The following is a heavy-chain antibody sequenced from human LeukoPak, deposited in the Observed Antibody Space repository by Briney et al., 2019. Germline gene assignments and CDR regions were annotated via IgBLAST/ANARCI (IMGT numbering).Heavy chain of an antibody. Sequence: PGGSLRLSCAASGFTVSSSCMSWVRQAPGKGLEWVSAISGSGGSTYYADSVKGRFTISRDNSKNTLYLQMNSLRAEDTAVYYCAKDMIVVVDYYYYGMDVWGQGTTVTVSS. V-gene: IGHV3-23*01. CDR1: GFTVSSSC. CDR2: ISGSGGST. J-gene: IGHJ6*02. D-gene: IGHD3-22*01. CDR3: AKDMIVVVDYYYYGMDV.